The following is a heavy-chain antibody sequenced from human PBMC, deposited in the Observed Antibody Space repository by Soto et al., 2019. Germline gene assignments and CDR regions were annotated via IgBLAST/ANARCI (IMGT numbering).Heavy chain of an antibody. V-gene: IGHV3-66*01. CDR2: IYSAGNT. J-gene: IGHJ6*02. Sequence: GGSLRLSCAASGFTVSSNYMSWVRQAPGKGLEWISIIYSAGNTYYADSVKGRFTISRDNSKNTLYLQMNSLGAEDTAVYYCARDRYSYYDFWSGSLPYYYYGMDVWGQGTTVTVSS. CDR3: ARDRYSYYDFWSGSLPYYYYGMDV. CDR1: GFTVSSNY. D-gene: IGHD3-3*01.